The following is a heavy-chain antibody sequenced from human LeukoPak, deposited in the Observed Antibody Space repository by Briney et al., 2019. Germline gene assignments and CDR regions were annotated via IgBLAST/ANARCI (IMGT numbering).Heavy chain of an antibody. Sequence: SETLSLTCTVSGGSISSHYWSWIRQPPGKGLEWIGYIYYSGSTNYNPSLKSRVTISVDTSKNQFSLKLSSVTAADTAVYYCAGRIVVVPAAIHGHDAFDIWGQGTMVTVSS. CDR1: GGSISSHY. CDR2: IYYSGST. CDR3: AGRIVVVPAAIHGHDAFDI. D-gene: IGHD2-2*02. V-gene: IGHV4-59*11. J-gene: IGHJ3*02.